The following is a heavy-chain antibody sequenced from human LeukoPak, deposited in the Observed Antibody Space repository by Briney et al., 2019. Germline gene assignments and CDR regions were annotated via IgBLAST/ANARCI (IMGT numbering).Heavy chain of an antibody. Sequence: GGSLRLSCAASGFTFSSYGMHWVRQAPGKGLEWVAVISYDGSNKYYADSVKGRFTISRDNSKNTLYLQMNSLRAEDTAVYYCATTGSGSYYDYWGQGTLVTVSS. CDR3: ATTGSGSYYDY. CDR1: GFTFSSYG. D-gene: IGHD1-26*01. V-gene: IGHV3-30*03. J-gene: IGHJ4*02. CDR2: ISYDGSNK.